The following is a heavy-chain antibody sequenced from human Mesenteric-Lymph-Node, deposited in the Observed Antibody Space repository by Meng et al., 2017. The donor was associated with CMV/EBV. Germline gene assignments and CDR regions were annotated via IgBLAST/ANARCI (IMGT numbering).Heavy chain of an antibody. CDR3: ARGSSYDILTGYFDY. J-gene: IGHJ4*02. D-gene: IGHD3-9*01. CDR2: INHSGST. CDR1: GGSFSGYY. Sequence: VLLHQWVAVLLKPSVTLSVTCAVYGGSFSGYYWNWIRQSPEKGLEWIGEINHSGSTTYNPSFTSRIIISVDTSTNQISLNMSSVTAADTAVYYCARGSSYDILTGYFDYWGQGALVTVSS. V-gene: IGHV4-34*01.